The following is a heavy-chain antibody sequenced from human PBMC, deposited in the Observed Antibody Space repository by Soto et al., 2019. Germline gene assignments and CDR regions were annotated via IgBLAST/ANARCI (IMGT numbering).Heavy chain of an antibody. V-gene: IGHV3-23*01. Sequence: EVQLLESGGGLVQPGGSLRLSCAASGFTFSAYDMGWVRQAPGKGLEWVSTIHGGGGATHYADSVKGRFTISRDDSKNTLYAQMNSLRAEDTAVDYCAKFEGHPLEYWYLDFWGRGTLVTVSS. CDR3: AKFEGHPLEYWYLDF. D-gene: IGHD1-1*01. J-gene: IGHJ2*01. CDR1: GFTFSAYD. CDR2: IHGGGGAT.